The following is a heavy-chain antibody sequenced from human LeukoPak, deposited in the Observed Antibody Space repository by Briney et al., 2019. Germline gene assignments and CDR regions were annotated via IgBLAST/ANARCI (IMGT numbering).Heavy chain of an antibody. CDR1: GYSFTSYW. V-gene: IGHV5-10-1*01. Sequence: GESLKISCKSSGYSFTSYWISWVRQMPGKGLEWMGRIDPSDSYTNYSPSFQGHVTISADKSTSTAYLQWSSLKASDTAMYYCARHPPAWYFDLWGRGTLVTVSS. CDR2: IDPSDSYT. J-gene: IGHJ2*01. CDR3: ARHPPAWYFDL.